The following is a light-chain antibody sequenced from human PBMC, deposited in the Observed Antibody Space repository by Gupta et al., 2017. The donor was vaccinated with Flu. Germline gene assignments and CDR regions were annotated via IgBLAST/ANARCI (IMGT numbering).Light chain of an antibody. CDR2: EVS. V-gene: IGLV2-14*01. J-gene: IGLJ2*01. CDR1: SSDVGGYNY. CDR3: SSYTSSSTLVV. Sequence: TISCTGTSSDVGGYNYVSWYQQHPGKAPKLMIYEVSNRPSGVSNRFSGSKSGNTASLTISGLQAEDEADYYCSSYTSSSTLVVFGGGTKLTVL.